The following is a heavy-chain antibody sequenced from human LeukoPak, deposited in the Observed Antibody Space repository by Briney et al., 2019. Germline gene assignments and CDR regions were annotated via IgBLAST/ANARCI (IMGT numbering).Heavy chain of an antibody. J-gene: IGHJ4*02. CDR2: IGVSGSPT. Sequence: GGSLRLSCAASGFSFSYYSMTWARQASGKGLEWISYIGVSGSPTYYADSVKGRFTISRDNAKNSLSLQMNNLRVEDTAVYYCARAGSHWHYVYWGQGTVVTVSS. V-gene: IGHV3-48*04. CDR3: ARAGSHWHYVY. CDR1: GFSFSYYS. D-gene: IGHD3-10*01.